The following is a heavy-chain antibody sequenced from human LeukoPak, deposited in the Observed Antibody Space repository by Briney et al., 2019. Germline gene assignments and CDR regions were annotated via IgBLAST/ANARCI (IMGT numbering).Heavy chain of an antibody. D-gene: IGHD2-2*01. J-gene: IGHJ5*02. V-gene: IGHV3-30*02. CDR1: GFTFSSYG. CDR3: ARADCSSSTCYLRRSWFDP. Sequence: GGSLRLSCAASGFTFSSYGMHWVRHAPGRGLEWVAFIRYDGSNKYYADSVKGRFTISRDNSKNTLYLEMNSLRAEDTAVYYCARADCSSSTCYLRRSWFDPWGQGTLVTVSS. CDR2: IRYDGSNK.